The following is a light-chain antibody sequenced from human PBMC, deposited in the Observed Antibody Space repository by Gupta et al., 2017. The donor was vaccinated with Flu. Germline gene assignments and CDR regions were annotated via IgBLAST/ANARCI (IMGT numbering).Light chain of an antibody. CDR3: MQGLEFPAT. CDR1: HTLFIRNDGNTY. CDR2: TLS. J-gene: IGKJ4*01. Sequence: IVMTQTPLCLSVTHGRSASIACRSSHTLFIRNDGNTYVDWYLQKPGKSPQLLIYTLSYRDSGVPDRFSGSGLVTDFTLKISRVEAEDAGTYYCMQGLEFPATFGGGTKVEIK. V-gene: IGKV2-40*01.